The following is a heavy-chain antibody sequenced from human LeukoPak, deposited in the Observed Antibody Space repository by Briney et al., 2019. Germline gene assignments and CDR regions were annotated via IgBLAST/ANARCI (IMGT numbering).Heavy chain of an antibody. D-gene: IGHD1-26*01. CDR2: ISGSGAST. CDR3: AKDQSRVGASDPFDS. J-gene: IGHJ5*01. Sequence: GGSLRLSCAASGFTFTNCAMTWVRQAPGKGLEGVSSISGSGASTHYADSVRGRFPISRDNSKNPVYLQMNGLSVEDPALYYCAKDQSRVGASDPFDSWGQGTQVTVSS. CDR1: GFTFTNCA. V-gene: IGHV3-23*01.